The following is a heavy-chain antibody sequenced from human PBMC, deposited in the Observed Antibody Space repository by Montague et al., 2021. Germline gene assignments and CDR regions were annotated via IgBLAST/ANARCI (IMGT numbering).Heavy chain of an antibody. V-gene: IGHV3-30-3*01. CDR3: ARWRVYYDSSGYAA. D-gene: IGHD3-22*01. Sequence: SLRLSCAASGFTFSTFPVHWVRQAPGKGPEWVALISHDGSNKYYADSVRGRFTVSRDNSKNTLYLQTSSLRADDTAVYYCARWRVYYDSSGYAAWGRGTLVTVSS. CDR2: ISHDGSNK. CDR1: GFTFSTFP. J-gene: IGHJ5*02.